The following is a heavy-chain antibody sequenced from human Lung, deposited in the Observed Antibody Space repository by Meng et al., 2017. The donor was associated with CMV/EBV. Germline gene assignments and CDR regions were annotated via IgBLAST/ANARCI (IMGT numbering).Heavy chain of an antibody. CDR2: IRSKAYGGTT. D-gene: IGHD3-22*01. V-gene: IGHV3-49*04. Sequence: SXKISXTASGFTFGDYAMSWVRQAPGKGLEWVGFIRSKAYGGTTEYAASVKGRFTISRDDSKSIAYLQMNSLKTEDTAVYYCTRVNYYYGMDVWGQGNXVTIYS. J-gene: IGHJ6*02. CDR1: GFTFGDYA. CDR3: TRVNYYYGMDV.